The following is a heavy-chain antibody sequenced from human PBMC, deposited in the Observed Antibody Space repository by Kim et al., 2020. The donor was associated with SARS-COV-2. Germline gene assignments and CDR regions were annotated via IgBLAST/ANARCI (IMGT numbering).Heavy chain of an antibody. J-gene: IGHJ5*02. Sequence: GGSLRLSCAASGFTFSSYAMSWVRQAPGKGLEWVSAISGSGGSTYYADSVKGRFTISRDNSKNTLYLQMNSLRAEDTAVYYCAKERRGYSSSWWPQLGFDPWGQGTLVTVSS. CDR2: ISGSGGST. CDR1: GFTFSSYA. D-gene: IGHD6-13*01. CDR3: AKERRGYSSSWWPQLGFDP. V-gene: IGHV3-23*01.